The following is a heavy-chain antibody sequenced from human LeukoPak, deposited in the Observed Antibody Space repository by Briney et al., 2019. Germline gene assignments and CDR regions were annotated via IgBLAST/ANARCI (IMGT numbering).Heavy chain of an antibody. CDR2: IRYDGSNK. CDR1: GFTFSSYG. V-gene: IGHV3-30*02. Sequence: GGSLRLSCAASGFTFSSYGMHWVRQAPGKGLEWVAFIRYDGSNKYYADSVKGRFTISRDNSKNTLYLQMNSLRAEDTAVYYCARDDCYCSSTSCYVFDYWGQGTLVTVSS. CDR3: ARDDCYCSSTSCYVFDY. J-gene: IGHJ4*02. D-gene: IGHD2-2*01.